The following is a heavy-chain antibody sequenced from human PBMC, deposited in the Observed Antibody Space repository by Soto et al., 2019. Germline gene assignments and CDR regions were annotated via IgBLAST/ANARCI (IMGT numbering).Heavy chain of an antibody. J-gene: IGHJ6*03. D-gene: IGHD4-4*01. CDR1: GGSISSYY. CDR2: IYYSGST. Sequence: SETLSLTCTVSGGSISSYYWSWIRQPPGKGLEWIGYIYYSGSTNYNPSLKSRVTISVDTSKNQFSLKLSSLTAADTAVYYCARHVPGDYSNLDYYYYMDVWGKGTTVTVSS. CDR3: ARHVPGDYSNLDYYYYMDV. V-gene: IGHV4-59*08.